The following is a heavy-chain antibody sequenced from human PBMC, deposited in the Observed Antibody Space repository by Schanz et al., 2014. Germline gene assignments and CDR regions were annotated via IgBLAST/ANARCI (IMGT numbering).Heavy chain of an antibody. V-gene: IGHV1-3*01. CDR3: ARDGVDAAAGGNY. CDR2: INVGNGNM. CDR1: GDTFSKYN. D-gene: IGHD6-13*01. Sequence: QVQLVQSGPEVKKPGSSVKVSCQAFGDTFSKYNIMWVRQVPGQGLEWMGWINVGNGNMKYSQKFQGRVTITRDTSASTAYMELTSLRSEDTAVYYCARDGVDAAAGGNYWGQGTLVTVSS. J-gene: IGHJ4*02.